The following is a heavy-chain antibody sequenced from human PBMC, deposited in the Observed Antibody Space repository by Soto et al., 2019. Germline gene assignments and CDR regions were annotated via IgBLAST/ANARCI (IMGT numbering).Heavy chain of an antibody. CDR2: IYYSGST. CDR3: ARSRIEAAGTVYH. CDR1: GGSISSYY. J-gene: IGHJ5*02. V-gene: IGHV4-59*08. D-gene: IGHD6-13*01. Sequence: QVQLQESGPGLVKPSETLSLTCTVSGGSISSYYWSWIRQPPGKGLEWIGYIYYSGSTNYNPSLKSRVTIAVDTSKNQFSLELSSVTAADTAVYYCARSRIEAAGTVYHWGQGTLVTVSS.